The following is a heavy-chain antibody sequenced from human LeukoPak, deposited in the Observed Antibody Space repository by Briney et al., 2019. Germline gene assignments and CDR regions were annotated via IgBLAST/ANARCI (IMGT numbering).Heavy chain of an antibody. Sequence: SEALSLTCAVYGGSFSGYYWSWIRQPPGKGLEWIGEINHSGSTNYNPSLKSRVTISVDTSKNQFSLKLSSVTAADTAVYYCASEDAYCGGDCYPYWGQGTLVTVSS. CDR2: INHSGST. CDR1: GGSFSGYY. V-gene: IGHV4-34*01. J-gene: IGHJ4*02. D-gene: IGHD2-21*02. CDR3: ASEDAYCGGDCYPY.